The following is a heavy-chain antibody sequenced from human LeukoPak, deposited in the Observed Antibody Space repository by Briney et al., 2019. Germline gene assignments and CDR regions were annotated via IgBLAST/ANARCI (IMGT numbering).Heavy chain of an antibody. CDR2: INHSGST. CDR3: ASLYSNPSSY. Sequence: SETLSLTCAVYGGSFSGYYWSWIRQPSGKGLEWIGEINHSGSTNYNPSLKSRVTISVDTSKNQFSLKLSSVTAADTAVYYCASLYSNPSSYWGQGTLVTVSS. D-gene: IGHD4-11*01. V-gene: IGHV4-34*01. CDR1: GGSFSGYY. J-gene: IGHJ4*02.